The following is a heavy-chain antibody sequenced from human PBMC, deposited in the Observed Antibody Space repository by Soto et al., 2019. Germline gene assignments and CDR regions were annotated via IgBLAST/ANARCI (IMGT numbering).Heavy chain of an antibody. CDR3: ARSGSSWNLREFDS. J-gene: IGHJ4*02. CDR1: GYTLTDHG. V-gene: IGHV1-18*04. CDR2: ISAYNGNI. Sequence: ASVKFTWKDSGYTLTDHGISWVRQAPGQGLEWMGWISAYNGNINYAQKFRGRVTMTTDTSTSSAYLEVRSLRSDDTAVYYCARSGSSWNLREFDSWGQGTLVTVSS. D-gene: IGHD6-13*01.